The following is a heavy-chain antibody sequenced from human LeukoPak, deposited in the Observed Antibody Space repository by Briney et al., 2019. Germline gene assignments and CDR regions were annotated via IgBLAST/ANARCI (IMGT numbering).Heavy chain of an antibody. CDR3: ARDDGYNVLG. CDR2: IYYSGST. CDR1: GGSFSGYY. J-gene: IGHJ4*02. D-gene: IGHD5-24*01. Sequence: MPSETLSLTCAVYGGSFSGYYWSWIRQPPGKGLEWIGYIYYSGSTNYNPSLKSRVTISVDTSKNQFSLKLSSVTAADTAVYYCARDDGYNVLGWGQGTLVTVSS. V-gene: IGHV4-59*01.